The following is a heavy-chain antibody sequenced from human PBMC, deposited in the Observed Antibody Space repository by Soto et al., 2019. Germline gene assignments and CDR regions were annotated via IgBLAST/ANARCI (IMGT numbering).Heavy chain of an antibody. CDR3: ARVLGSGSYLDYYYYGMDV. V-gene: IGHV4-30-4*01. D-gene: IGHD3-10*01. CDR2: IYYSGST. Sequence: QVQLQESGPGLVKPSQTLSLTCTVSAGSISSGDYYWSWIRQPPGKGLEWIGYIYYSGSTYYNPSLKSRVTISVDTSKNQFSLKLSSVTAADTAVYYCARVLGSGSYLDYYYYGMDVWGQGTTVTVSS. CDR1: AGSISSGDYY. J-gene: IGHJ6*02.